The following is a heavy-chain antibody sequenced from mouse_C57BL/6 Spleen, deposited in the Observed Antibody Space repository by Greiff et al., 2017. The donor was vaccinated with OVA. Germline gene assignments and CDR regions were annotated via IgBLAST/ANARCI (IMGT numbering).Heavy chain of an antibody. J-gene: IGHJ1*03. CDR3: ASKRYFDG. V-gene: IGHV1-55*01. Sequence: QVQLQQPGAELVKPGASVKMSCKASGYTFTSYWITWVKQRPGQGLEWIGEIYPGSGSTNYNEKFKSKATLTVDTSSSTAYMQLSSQTAEGSAVYYCASKRYFDGWGTGATVTVSS. CDR2: IYPGSGST. CDR1: GYTFTSYW.